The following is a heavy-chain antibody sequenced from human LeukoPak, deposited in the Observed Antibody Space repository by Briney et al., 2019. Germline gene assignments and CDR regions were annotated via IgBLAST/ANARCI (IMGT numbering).Heavy chain of an antibody. Sequence: ASVKVSCKVSGYTLTELSMHWVRQAPGKGLEWMGGFDPEDGETIYAQKFQGRVTMTEDTSTDTAYMELSSLRSEDTAVYYCATATIWNYYYGMDVWGQGTTVTVSS. CDR1: GYTLTELS. D-gene: IGHD3-3*01. CDR2: FDPEDGET. CDR3: ATATIWNYYYGMDV. J-gene: IGHJ6*02. V-gene: IGHV1-24*01.